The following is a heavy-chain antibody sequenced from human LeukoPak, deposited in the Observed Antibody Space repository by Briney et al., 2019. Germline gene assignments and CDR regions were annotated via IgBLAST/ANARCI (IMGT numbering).Heavy chain of an antibody. CDR1: GGSISSYY. D-gene: IGHD6-13*01. J-gene: IGHJ4*02. Sequence: PSETLSLTCTVSGGSISSYYWSWIRQPPGKGGEWIGYIYYSGSTNYNPSLKRRVTISVDNSKTQFSLKLSSVTAADTAVYYCARAGIAAADFNYWGQGTPVTVSS. CDR3: ARAGIAAADFNY. CDR2: IYYSGST. V-gene: IGHV4-59*12.